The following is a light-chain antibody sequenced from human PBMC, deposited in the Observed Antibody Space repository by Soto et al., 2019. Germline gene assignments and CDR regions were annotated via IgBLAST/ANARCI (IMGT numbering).Light chain of an antibody. J-gene: IGKJ4*01. CDR2: GAS. Sequence: EIVLTQSPGTLSLSPGERATLSCRASQSVSSNYLAWYQQKPGQAPRLLIYGASSRATGIPDRLSCSGSGTDFTLSISRLEPEDFAVYYCQQYGTSPVTFGGGTKVEIK. CDR3: QQYGTSPVT. V-gene: IGKV3-20*01. CDR1: QSVSSNY.